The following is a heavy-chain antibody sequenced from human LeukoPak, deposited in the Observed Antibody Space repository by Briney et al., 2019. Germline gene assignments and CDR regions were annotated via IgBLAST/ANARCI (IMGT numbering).Heavy chain of an antibody. CDR2: INHSGST. J-gene: IGHJ3*02. Sequence: SETLSLTCAVYGGSFSGYYWSWIRQPPGKGLEWIGEINHSGSTNYNPSLKSRVTISVDTSKNQFSLKLSSVTAADTAVYYRARDLGYQLPPHAFDIWGQGTMVTVSS. V-gene: IGHV4-34*01. D-gene: IGHD2-2*01. CDR3: ARDLGYQLPPHAFDI. CDR1: GGSFSGYY.